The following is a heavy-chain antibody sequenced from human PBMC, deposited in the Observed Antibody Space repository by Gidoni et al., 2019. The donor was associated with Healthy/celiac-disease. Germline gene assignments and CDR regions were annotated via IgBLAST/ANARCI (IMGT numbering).Heavy chain of an antibody. V-gene: IGHV1-2*04. Sequence: QVQLVQSGAEVTKPGASVKVSCKASGYTFTGNYMHWVRQAPGQGLEWMGWINPNSGGTNYAKKFQGWVTMTRDTSSSTAYMELSRLRSDDTAVYYCARDYYDFWSGSTHNWFDPWGQGTLVTVSS. CDR2: INPNSGGT. CDR1: GYTFTGNY. CDR3: ARDYYDFWSGSTHNWFDP. J-gene: IGHJ5*02. D-gene: IGHD3-3*01.